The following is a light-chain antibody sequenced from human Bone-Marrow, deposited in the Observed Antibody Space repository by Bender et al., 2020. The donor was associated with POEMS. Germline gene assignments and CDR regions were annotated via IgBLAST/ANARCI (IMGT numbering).Light chain of an antibody. V-gene: IGLV1-44*01. CDR2: SNY. CDR3: ATWDDTLHGFV. J-gene: IGLJ1*01. Sequence: QSVLTQPPSASGTPGQSVIISCSGTDSNFGGNNVNWYQHLPGSAPRLVVYSNYQRPSGVPARFSGSKSGTSASLVISGLQSDAEADYYCATWDDTLHGFVFGGGTTVTVL. CDR1: DSNFGGNN.